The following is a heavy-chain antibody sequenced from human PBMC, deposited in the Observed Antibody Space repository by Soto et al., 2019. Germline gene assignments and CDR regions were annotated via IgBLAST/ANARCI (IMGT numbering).Heavy chain of an antibody. CDR1: GFTFSSYG. J-gene: IGHJ4*02. D-gene: IGHD6-13*01. Sequence: QVQLVESGGGVVQPGRSLRLSCAASGFTFSSYGMHWVRQAPGKGLEWVAVIWYDGSNKYYADSVKGRFTISRDNSKNTLYLQMNSLRAEDTAVYYCARGYSSSWYHFDYWGQGTLDTVSS. CDR2: IWYDGSNK. V-gene: IGHV3-33*01. CDR3: ARGYSSSWYHFDY.